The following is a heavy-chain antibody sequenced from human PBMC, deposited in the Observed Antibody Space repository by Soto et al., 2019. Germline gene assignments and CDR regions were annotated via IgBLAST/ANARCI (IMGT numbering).Heavy chain of an antibody. V-gene: IGHV4-30-4*01. CDR2: IYYSGST. CDR1: GGSISSGDYY. J-gene: IGHJ5*02. Sequence: QVQLQESGPGLVKPSQTLSLTCTVSGGSISSGDYYWSWIRQPPGKGLEWIGYIYYSGSTYYNPSLKSRVTISVDTSKNQFSLKLSSVTAADTAVYYCARVNYYGSGSYPSGFDPWGQGTLVTVSS. CDR3: ARVNYYGSGSYPSGFDP. D-gene: IGHD3-10*01.